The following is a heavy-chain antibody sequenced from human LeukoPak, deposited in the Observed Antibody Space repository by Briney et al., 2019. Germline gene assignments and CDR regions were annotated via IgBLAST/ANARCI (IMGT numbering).Heavy chain of an antibody. J-gene: IGHJ4*02. V-gene: IGHV4-39*07. CDR3: ARGKGRDGYKN. Sequence: SETLSLTCTVSGGSISSGSYYWSWIRQPAGKGLEWIGSIYYSGSTYYNPSLKSRVTISVDTSKNQFSLKLSSVTAADTAVYYCARGKGRDGYKNWGQGTLVTVSS. D-gene: IGHD5-24*01. CDR2: IYYSGST. CDR1: GGSISSGSYY.